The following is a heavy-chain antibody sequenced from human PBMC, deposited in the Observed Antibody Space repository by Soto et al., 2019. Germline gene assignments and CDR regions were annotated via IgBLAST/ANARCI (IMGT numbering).Heavy chain of an antibody. Sequence: PGGSLRLSCAASVFPFGTTDMSWARQAPGEGLEWVSTIDGSGGITFYADSVKGRFTISRDNSRNTVYLQMNSLRGDDTALYYCVKNSGWFNTWGQGALVTVSS. D-gene: IGHD3-10*01. CDR3: VKNSGWFNT. CDR2: IDGSGGIT. V-gene: IGHV3-23*01. J-gene: IGHJ5*02. CDR1: VFPFGTTD.